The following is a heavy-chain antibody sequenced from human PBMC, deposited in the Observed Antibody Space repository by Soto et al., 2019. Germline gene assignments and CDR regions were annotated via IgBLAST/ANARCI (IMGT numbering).Heavy chain of an antibody. J-gene: IGHJ4*02. V-gene: IGHV1-18*01. CDR1: GYTFTSHG. D-gene: IGHD3-16*01. CDR3: ARENVNSKSWYVVDY. CDR2: ISAHNGNT. Sequence: VQLVQSGAEVKKPGASVKVSCKASGYTFTSHGINWVRRAPGQGLEWMGWISAHNGNTKYAEKFQCRITVATETSTSTAYMELRSLRSDDTAVYYFARENVNSKSWYVVDYWGQGTLVTVSS.